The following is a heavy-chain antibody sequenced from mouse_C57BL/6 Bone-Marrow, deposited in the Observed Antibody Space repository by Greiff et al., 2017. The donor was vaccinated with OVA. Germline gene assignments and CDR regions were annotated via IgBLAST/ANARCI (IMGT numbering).Heavy chain of an antibody. V-gene: IGHV1-42*01. J-gene: IGHJ1*03. D-gene: IGHD1-1*01. CDR1: GYSFTGYY. CDR3: ARILYYYGTYWYFDV. Sequence: EVKLVESGPELVKPGASVKISCKASGYSFTGYYMNWVKQSPEKSLEWIGEINPSTGGTTYNQKFKAKATLTVDKSSSTAYMQLKSLTSEDSAVYYCARILYYYGTYWYFDVWGTGTTVTVSS. CDR2: INPSTGGT.